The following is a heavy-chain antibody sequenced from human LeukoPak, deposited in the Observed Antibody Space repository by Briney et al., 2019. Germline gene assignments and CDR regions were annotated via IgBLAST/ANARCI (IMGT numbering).Heavy chain of an antibody. CDR1: GFSFSSAW. D-gene: IGHD1-7*01. Sequence: GGSLRLSCAGSGFSFSSAWMTWVRQAPGKGLEGVGRIRANAEGGTADYAAPVKGRFTISRDDSENTLYLQMSSLKIEDTATYYCTTDRKELENHWGQGTLVTVSS. CDR3: TTDRKELENH. V-gene: IGHV3-15*01. CDR2: IRANAEGGTA. J-gene: IGHJ1*01.